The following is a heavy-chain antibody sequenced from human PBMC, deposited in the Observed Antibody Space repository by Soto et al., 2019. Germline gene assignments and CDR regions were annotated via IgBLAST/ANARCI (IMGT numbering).Heavy chain of an antibody. CDR2: GSA. CDR1: GGTFSIYT. D-gene: IGHD2-15*01. CDR3: AREGPPDIALFDP. Sequence: QVQLVQSGAEVKKPGSSVKVSCKASGGTFSIYTISWVRQAPGQGLEWMGGSANSAQQFQGRLTITADESTSTVYLELSSLTSEDTAVYYCAREGPPDIALFDPWGQGTLVSVSS. J-gene: IGHJ5*02. V-gene: IGHV1-69*01.